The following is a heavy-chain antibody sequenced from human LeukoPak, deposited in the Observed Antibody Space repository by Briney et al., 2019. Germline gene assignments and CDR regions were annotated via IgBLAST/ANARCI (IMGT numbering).Heavy chain of an antibody. Sequence: GGSLRLSYEASGITFNNYWLHWARQARGKGLVWVSRVDTDGSGTIYADSVKGRFTVSRDNAKNTLYLQMISLRAEDTAVYYCARGGYSSGLDYWGQGILVTVSS. J-gene: IGHJ4*02. CDR2: VDTDGSGT. CDR3: ARGGYSSGLDY. D-gene: IGHD6-19*01. CDR1: GITFNNYW. V-gene: IGHV3-74*01.